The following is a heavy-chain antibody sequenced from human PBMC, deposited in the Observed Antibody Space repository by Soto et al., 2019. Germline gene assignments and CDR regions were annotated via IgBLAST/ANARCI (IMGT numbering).Heavy chain of an antibody. CDR2: IWYDGSNK. J-gene: IGHJ4*01. CDR3: ARDRGVAATLYCYDY. D-gene: IGHD2-15*01. V-gene: IGHV3-33*01. Sequence: PGGSLRLSCAASGFTFSSYGMHWVRQAPGKGLEWVAVIWYDGSNKYYADSVKGRFTISRDNSKNTLYLQMNSLRAEDTAVYYCARDRGVAATLYCYDYRGQRPLVPVSS. CDR1: GFTFSSYG.